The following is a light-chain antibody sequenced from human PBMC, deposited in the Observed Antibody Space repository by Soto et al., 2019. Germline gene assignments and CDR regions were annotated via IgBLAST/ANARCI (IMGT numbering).Light chain of an antibody. V-gene: IGKV3-20*01. CDR1: QSVSSSN. CDR2: GAS. J-gene: IGKJ2*01. CDR3: QQYGGSTIFT. Sequence: EIVLTQSPGTLSLSPGERATLSCRASQSVSSSNLAWYYQKPGQPPRLLIFGASSRATGIPDRFSGSGSVTDFTLTISSGETEDFAMYYCQQYGGSTIFTFGQGTKLEI.